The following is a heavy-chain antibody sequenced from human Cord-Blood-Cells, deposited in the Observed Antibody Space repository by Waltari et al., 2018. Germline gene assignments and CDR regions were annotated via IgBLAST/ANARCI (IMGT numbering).Heavy chain of an antibody. CDR3: ARGITGDWYFDL. Sequence: QVQLVQSGAEVKKPGASVKVSCKASGYTFTDYHMHCEPQAPGQGLEWMGWVNPSSGGTNHAHKFKVCVTMTRDTSISTAEMGLSRLRFEHTAVYYCARGITGDWYFDLWGRRTLVTVAS. V-gene: IGHV1-2*04. CDR2: VNPSSGGT. J-gene: IGHJ2*01. D-gene: IGHD1-20*01. CDR1: GYTFTDYH.